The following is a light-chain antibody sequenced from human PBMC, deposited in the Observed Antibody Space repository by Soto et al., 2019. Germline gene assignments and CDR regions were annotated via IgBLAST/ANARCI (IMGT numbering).Light chain of an antibody. CDR1: QSVSSN. J-gene: IGKJ1*01. CDR2: GAS. V-gene: IGKV3-15*01. Sequence: EVVMTQSPATLSVSPGERATLSCRASQSVSSNLAWYHQQPGQAPRLLVYGASTRATGIPARFSGRGSGTEFTLTISSLQSEDFAVYYCQQYNNWPRTFGQGTKVEI. CDR3: QQYNNWPRT.